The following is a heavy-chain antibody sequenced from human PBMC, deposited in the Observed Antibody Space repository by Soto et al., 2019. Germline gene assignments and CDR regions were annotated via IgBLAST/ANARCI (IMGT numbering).Heavy chain of an antibody. CDR2: INPNSGGT. CDR3: ARVXGWLAQRDYYYYYGMDV. CDR1: GYTFTGCY. Sequence: APVKVSCKASGYTFTGCYMHWVRQAPGQGLEWMGWINPNSGGTNYAQKFQGRVTMTRDTSISTAYMELSRLRSDDTAVYYCARVXGWLAQRDYYYYYGMDVWGQGTTVTVSS. J-gene: IGHJ6*02. V-gene: IGHV1-2*02. D-gene: IGHD6-19*01.